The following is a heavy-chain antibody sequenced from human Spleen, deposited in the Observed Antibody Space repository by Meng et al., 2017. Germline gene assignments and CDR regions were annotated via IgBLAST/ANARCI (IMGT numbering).Heavy chain of an antibody. CDR2: INPSGGST. V-gene: IGHV1-46*01. D-gene: IGHD3-22*01. J-gene: IGHJ4*02. CDR3: ARGYYYDSSGYRYFDY. Sequence: ASVKVSCKASGYTFTDYYLHWMRRAPGQGLEWMGIINPSGGSTSYAQKFQGRVTMTRDTSTSTVYMELSSLRSEDTAVYYCARGYYYDSSGYRYFDYWGQGTLVTVSS. CDR1: GYTFTDYY.